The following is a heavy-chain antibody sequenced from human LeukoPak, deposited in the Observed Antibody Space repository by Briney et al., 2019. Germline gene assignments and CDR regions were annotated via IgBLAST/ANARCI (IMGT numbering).Heavy chain of an antibody. J-gene: IGHJ2*01. CDR2: IYHSGST. CDR1: GGSISSSSYY. Sequence: PSETLSLTCTVSGGSISSSSYYWGWIRQPPGKGLEWIGYIYHSGSTYYNPSLKSRVTISVDRSKNQFSLKLSSVTAADTAVYYCARAPTSRIAAAGPQTAYWYLDLWGRGTLVTVSS. V-gene: IGHV4-30-2*01. D-gene: IGHD6-13*01. CDR3: ARAPTSRIAAAGPQTAYWYLDL.